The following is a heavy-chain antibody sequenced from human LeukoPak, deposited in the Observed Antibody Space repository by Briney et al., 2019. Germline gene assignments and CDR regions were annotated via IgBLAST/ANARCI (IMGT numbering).Heavy chain of an antibody. CDR3: AKDSRFGELSIAYYYYYGMDV. Sequence: GGSLRLSCVAFGFIFKKYWMNWVRQAPGKGLEWVAVISYDGSNKYYADSVKGRFTISRDNSKNTLYLQMNSLRAEDTAVYYCAKDSRFGELSIAYYYYYGMDVWGQGTTVTVSS. J-gene: IGHJ6*02. CDR1: GFIFKKYW. CDR2: ISYDGSNK. V-gene: IGHV3-30*18. D-gene: IGHD3-10*01.